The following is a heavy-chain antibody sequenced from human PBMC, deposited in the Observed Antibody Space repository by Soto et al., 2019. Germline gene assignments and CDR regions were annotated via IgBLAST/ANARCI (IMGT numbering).Heavy chain of an antibody. D-gene: IGHD1-26*01. CDR1: GGSISSYY. CDR3: ARDGSGDYYYYYMDV. Sequence: SETLSLTCTVSGGSISSYYWSWIRQPPGKGLEWIGYIYYSGSTNYNPSLKSRVTISVDTSKNQFSLKLSSVTAADTAVYYCARDGSGDYYYYYMDVWGKGTTVTVSS. CDR2: IYYSGST. V-gene: IGHV4-59*01. J-gene: IGHJ6*03.